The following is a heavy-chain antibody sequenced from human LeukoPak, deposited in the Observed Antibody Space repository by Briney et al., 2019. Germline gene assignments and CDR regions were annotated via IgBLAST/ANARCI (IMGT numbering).Heavy chain of an antibody. Sequence: GGSLRLSCAASGFTFSNAWMSWVRQAPGKGLEWVGRIKSKTDGGTTDYAAPVKGRFTISRDDSKNTLYLQMNSLKTEDTAVYYCKGEPPYDILTEDAFDIWGQGTMVTVSS. CDR1: GFTFSNAW. CDR3: KGEPPYDILTEDAFDI. CDR2: IKSKTDGGTT. J-gene: IGHJ3*02. D-gene: IGHD3-9*01. V-gene: IGHV3-15*01.